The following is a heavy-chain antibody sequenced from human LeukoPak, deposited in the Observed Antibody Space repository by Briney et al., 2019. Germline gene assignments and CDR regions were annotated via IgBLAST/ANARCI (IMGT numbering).Heavy chain of an antibody. CDR3: ARGSVLWFGELLGPFDY. CDR1: GYTFTGYY. V-gene: IGHV1-2*04. CDR2: INPNSGGT. D-gene: IGHD3-10*01. Sequence: GASVKVSCKASGYTFTGYYMHWVRQAPGQGLEGMGWINPNSGGTNYAQKFQGWVTMTRDTSISTAYMELSRLRSDDTAVYYCARGSVLWFGELLGPFDYWGQGTLVTVSS. J-gene: IGHJ4*02.